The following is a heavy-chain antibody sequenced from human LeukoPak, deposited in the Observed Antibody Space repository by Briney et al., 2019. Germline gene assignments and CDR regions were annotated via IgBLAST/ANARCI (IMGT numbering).Heavy chain of an antibody. CDR2: IDHSGST. CDR3: ARGVRIAVAAPHLNY. D-gene: IGHD6-19*01. Sequence: SETLSLTCAVYGRSFSGYHWNWIRQPPGKGLEWIGEIDHSGSTNYNPSLKSRVTISVDTSKNQFSLNLSSVTAADTAVYFCARGVRIAVAAPHLNYWGQGTLVTVSS. J-gene: IGHJ4*02. CDR1: GRSFSGYH. V-gene: IGHV4-34*01.